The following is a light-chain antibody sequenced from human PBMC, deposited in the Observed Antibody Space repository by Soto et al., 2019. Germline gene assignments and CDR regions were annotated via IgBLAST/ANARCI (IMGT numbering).Light chain of an antibody. CDR1: QSVSSN. CDR3: QQYNSWPLT. CDR2: GAS. Sequence: EIVMTQSPATLSVSPGDTATLSCRASQSVSSNLAWYQQKPGQAPRLLIYGASSRATGTPGRFSGSGSGTEFTLTISSLQSGDFAVYYCQQYNSWPLTFGGGTKVEIK. V-gene: IGKV3D-15*01. J-gene: IGKJ4*01.